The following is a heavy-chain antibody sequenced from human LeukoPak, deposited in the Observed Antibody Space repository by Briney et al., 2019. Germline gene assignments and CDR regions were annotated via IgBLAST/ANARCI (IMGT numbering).Heavy chain of an antibody. V-gene: IGHV1-8*02. CDR1: GYTFTTYG. J-gene: IGHJ6*03. CDR2: MNPNSGNT. D-gene: IGHD3-22*01. CDR3: ARGVYYDSSGYYHRTPYYYYMDV. Sequence: ASVKVSCKASGYTFTTYGISWVRQATGQGLEWMGWMNPNSGNTGYAQKFQGRVTMTRNTSISTAYMELSSLRSEDTAVYYCARGVYYDSSGYYHRTPYYYYMDVWGKGTTVTISS.